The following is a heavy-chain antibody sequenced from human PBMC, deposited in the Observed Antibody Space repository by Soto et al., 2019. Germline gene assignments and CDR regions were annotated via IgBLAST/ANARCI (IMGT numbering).Heavy chain of an antibody. J-gene: IGHJ3*02. CDR2: ISYDGSNK. D-gene: IGHD6-6*01. CDR1: GFTFSSYA. V-gene: IGHV3-30-3*01. CDR3: ARAYSSFGSFDI. Sequence: PGGSLRLSCAASGFTFSSYAMHWVRRAPGKGLEWVAVISYDGSNKYYADSVKGRFTISRDNSKNTLYLQMNSLRAEDTAVYYCARAYSSFGSFDIWGQGTMVTVSS.